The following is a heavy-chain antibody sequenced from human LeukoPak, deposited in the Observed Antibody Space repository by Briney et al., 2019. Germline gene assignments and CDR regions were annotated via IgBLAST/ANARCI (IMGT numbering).Heavy chain of an antibody. CDR3: AKDIAAAAFFDS. CDR2: VSGDGDTT. CDR1: GLTFDDYA. D-gene: IGHD6-13*01. Sequence: PGGSLRLSCAGSGLTFDDYAMHWVRQPPGKGLEWVSLVSGDGDTTYYADSVKGRFTISRDNSKNSLYLQMNSLRTDDTALYYCAKDIAAAAFFDSWVHGTLVTVSS. J-gene: IGHJ4*01. V-gene: IGHV3-43*02.